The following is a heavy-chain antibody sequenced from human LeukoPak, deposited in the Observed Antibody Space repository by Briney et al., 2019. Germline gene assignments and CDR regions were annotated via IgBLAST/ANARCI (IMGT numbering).Heavy chain of an antibody. V-gene: IGHV3-64*04. J-gene: IGHJ4*02. Sequence: PGGSLRLSCSASGFTFSNYYMHWVRQAPGKGLEYVSMISSNGDTTYYADSVKGRFTISRDNAKNSLFLQMNSLRVEDTAVYYCARGGGHLDCWGQGTLVTVSS. CDR1: GFTFSNYY. CDR3: ARGGGHLDC. CDR2: ISSNGDTT. D-gene: IGHD4-23*01.